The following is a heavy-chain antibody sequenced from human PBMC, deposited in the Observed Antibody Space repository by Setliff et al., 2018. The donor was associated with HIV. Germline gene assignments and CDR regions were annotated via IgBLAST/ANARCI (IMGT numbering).Heavy chain of an antibody. V-gene: IGHV3-48*03. CDR3: ARSGGIGNYHWDV. Sequence: GGSLRLSCAASGFTFSSYEMNWARQAPGKGLEWVSYIGNSGNTKYYADSVKGRFTISRDDAKKSLYLQMNSLGAEDTAVYYCARSGGIGNYHWDVWGKGTTVTVSS. CDR2: IGNSGNTK. CDR1: GFTFSSYE. J-gene: IGHJ6*03. D-gene: IGHD3-16*01.